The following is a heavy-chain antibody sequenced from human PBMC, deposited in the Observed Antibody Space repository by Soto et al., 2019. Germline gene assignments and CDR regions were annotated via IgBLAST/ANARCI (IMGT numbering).Heavy chain of an antibody. CDR2: IYWNDDK. J-gene: IGHJ5*02. CDR3: AHRRYDYVWGTLFDP. Sequence: QITLKESGPTLVKPTQTLTLTCTFSGFSLSTSGVGVGWIRQPPGKALEWLALIYWNDDKRYSPSLKSRLTITKDTSKTQVVLTMTNMDPVDTATYYCAHRRYDYVWGTLFDPWGQGTLVTVSS. D-gene: IGHD3-16*01. CDR1: GFSLSTSGVG. V-gene: IGHV2-5*01.